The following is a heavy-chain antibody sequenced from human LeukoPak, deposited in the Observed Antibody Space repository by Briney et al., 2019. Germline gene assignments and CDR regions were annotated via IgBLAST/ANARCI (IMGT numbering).Heavy chain of an antibody. V-gene: IGHV3-66*01. J-gene: IGHJ4*02. CDR2: IYSGGST. CDR3: ASLWFGELSHPLHY. D-gene: IGHD3-10*01. CDR1: GFTVSSNY. Sequence: PGGSLRLSCAASGFTVSSNYMSWVRQAPGKGLEWASVIYSGGSTYYADSVKGRFTISRDNSKNTLYLQMNSLRAEDTAVYYCASLWFGELSHPLHYWGQGTLVTVSS.